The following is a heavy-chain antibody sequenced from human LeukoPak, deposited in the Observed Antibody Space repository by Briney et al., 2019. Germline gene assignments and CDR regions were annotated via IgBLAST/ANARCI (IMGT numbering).Heavy chain of an antibody. CDR3: AREPIRFLECPIFDY. CDR1: GYTFTSYY. V-gene: IGHV1-46*01. CDR2: INPSGGSK. J-gene: IGHJ4*02. Sequence: ASVKVSCKASGYTFTSYYMHWVRQAPAQGLEWMGIINPSGGSKSYAQKFQGRVTMTRDTNTSTVYMELSSLRSEDTAVYYCAREPIRFLECPIFDYWGQGTLVTVSS. D-gene: IGHD3-3*01.